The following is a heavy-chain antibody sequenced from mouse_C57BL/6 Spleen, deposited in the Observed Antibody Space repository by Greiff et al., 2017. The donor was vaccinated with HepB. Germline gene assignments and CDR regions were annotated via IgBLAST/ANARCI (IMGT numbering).Heavy chain of an antibody. J-gene: IGHJ2*01. V-gene: IGHV1-61*01. CDR2: IYPSDSET. D-gene: IGHD2-13*01. Sequence: QVQLQQPGAELVRPGSSVKLSCKASGYTFTSYWMDWVKQRPGQGLEWIGNIYPSDSETRYNQKFKDKATLTVDKSSSTAYMQLSSLTSEDSAVYYCAREDYRDYFDYWGQGTTLTVSS. CDR3: AREDYRDYFDY. CDR1: GYTFTSYW.